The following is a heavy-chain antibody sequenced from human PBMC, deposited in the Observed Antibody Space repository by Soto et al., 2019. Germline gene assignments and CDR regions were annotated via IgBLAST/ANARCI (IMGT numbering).Heavy chain of an antibody. CDR1: GYTFTSYA. CDR3: ARILWFGESRYFDY. V-gene: IGHV1-3*01. CDR2: INAGNGNT. J-gene: IGHJ4*02. D-gene: IGHD3-10*01. Sequence: QVQLVQSGAVVKKPGASVKVSCKASGYTFTSYAMHWVRQAPGQRLEWMGWINAGNGNTKYSQKFQGRVTITRDTSASTAYMELSSPRSEDTAVYYCARILWFGESRYFDYWGQGTLVTVSS.